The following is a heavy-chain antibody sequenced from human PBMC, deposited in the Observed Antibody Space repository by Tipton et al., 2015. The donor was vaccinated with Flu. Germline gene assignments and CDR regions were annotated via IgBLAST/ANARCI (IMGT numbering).Heavy chain of an antibody. CDR2: IWHDGSYK. Sequence: RSLRLSCAASGFTFSSFGMHWVRQAPGKGLEWVAFIWHDGSYKYYADSVQGRLTISRDNSKNTLYLQMNSPSPEDTAVYFCARSYRGTNGPPFDYWGQGTRVTVSS. V-gene: IGHV3-33*01. CDR1: GFTFSSFG. J-gene: IGHJ4*02. CDR3: ARSYRGTNGPPFDY. D-gene: IGHD1-26*01.